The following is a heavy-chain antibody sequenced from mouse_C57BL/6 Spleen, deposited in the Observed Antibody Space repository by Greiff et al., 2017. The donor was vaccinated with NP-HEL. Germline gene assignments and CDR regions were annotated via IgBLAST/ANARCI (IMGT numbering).Heavy chain of an antibody. Sequence: QVQLQQPGAELVMPGASVKLSCKASGYTFTSYWMHWVKQRPGQGLEWIGEIDPSDSYTNYNQKFKGKSTLTVDKSSSTAYMQLSSLTSEDSAVYYCARGGHYGSSYPDYWGQGTTLTVSS. J-gene: IGHJ2*01. D-gene: IGHD1-1*01. V-gene: IGHV1-69*01. CDR3: ARGGHYGSSYPDY. CDR1: GYTFTSYW. CDR2: IDPSDSYT.